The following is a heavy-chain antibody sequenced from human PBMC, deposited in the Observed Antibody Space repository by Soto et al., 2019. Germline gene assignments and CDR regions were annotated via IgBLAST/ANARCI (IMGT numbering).Heavy chain of an antibody. CDR3: ARESEDLTSNFDY. V-gene: IGHV3-23*01. CDR1: GFSFSSYA. CDR2: IDSDAST. J-gene: IGHJ4*02. Sequence: PGESLKISCAASGFSFSSYAMTWVRQAPGKGLEWVSAIDSDASTYYADSVKGRFTISRDKSKGTLYLQISSLRAEDTAVYYCARESEDLTSNFDYWGQGTLVTVSS.